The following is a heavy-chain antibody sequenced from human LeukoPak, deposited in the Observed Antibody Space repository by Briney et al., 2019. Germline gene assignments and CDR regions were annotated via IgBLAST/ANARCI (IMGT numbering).Heavy chain of an antibody. CDR2: IKQDGSEK. CDR1: GFTFSSYW. V-gene: IGHV3-7*01. CDR3: AKGQWFGESATFDY. D-gene: IGHD3-10*01. J-gene: IGHJ4*02. Sequence: GGSLRLSCAASGFTFSSYWMSWVRQAPGKGLEWVANIKQDGSEKYYVDSVKGRFTISRDNAKNSLYLQMNSLRAEDTAVYYCAKGQWFGESATFDYWGQGTLVTVSS.